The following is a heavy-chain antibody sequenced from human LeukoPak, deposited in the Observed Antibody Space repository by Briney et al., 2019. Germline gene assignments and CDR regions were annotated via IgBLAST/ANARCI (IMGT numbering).Heavy chain of an antibody. Sequence: PSQTLSLTCTVSGGSISSGDYYWSWIRQPPGKGLEWIGYIYYGGSTYYNLSLKSRVTISVDTSKNQFSLKLSSVTAADTAVYYCARDSGSSGLRNWNDNAFDIWGQGTMVTVSS. CDR2: IYYGGST. CDR3: ARDSGSSGLRNWNDNAFDI. CDR1: GGSISSGDYY. J-gene: IGHJ3*02. D-gene: IGHD1-1*01. V-gene: IGHV4-30-4*01.